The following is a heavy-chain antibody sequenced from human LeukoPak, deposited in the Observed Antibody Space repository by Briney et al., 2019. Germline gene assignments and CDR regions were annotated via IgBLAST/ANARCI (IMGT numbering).Heavy chain of an antibody. CDR2: MNPNSGNT. CDR1: GYTFTSYD. Sequence: ASVKVSCTASGYTFTSYDINWVRQATGQGLEWMGWMNPNSGNTGYAQKFQGRVTITRNTSISTAYMELSSLRSEDTAVYYCARAIKPGYYYDSSGYYLDYWGQGTLVTVSS. V-gene: IGHV1-8*03. CDR3: ARAIKPGYYYDSSGYYLDY. J-gene: IGHJ4*02. D-gene: IGHD3-22*01.